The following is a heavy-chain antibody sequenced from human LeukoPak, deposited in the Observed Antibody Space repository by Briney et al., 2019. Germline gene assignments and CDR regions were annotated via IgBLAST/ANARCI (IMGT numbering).Heavy chain of an antibody. J-gene: IGHJ4*02. CDR3: ARGDEYTYGYFDY. D-gene: IGHD5-18*01. V-gene: IGHV3-74*01. CDR2: INRGGSST. CDR1: GFTFSTYW. Sequence: GGSLTLSCAASGFTFSTYWMQWVRQAPGKGLVWVSLINRGGSSTSYADSVKGRFTISRDNAKNTVYMQMNSLRAEDTAVYYCARGDEYTYGYFDYWGQGTLVTVSS.